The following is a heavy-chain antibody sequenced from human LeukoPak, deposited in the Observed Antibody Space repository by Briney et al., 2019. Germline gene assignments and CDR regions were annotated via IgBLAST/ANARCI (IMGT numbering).Heavy chain of an antibody. CDR1: GGSIRNSY. D-gene: IGHD2-21*01. CDR2: IFYNGDT. V-gene: IGHV4-59*01. Sequence: SETLSLTCTVSGGSIRNSYWSWIRQPPGKGLEWIGYIFYNGDTNYNPSLKGRVTMSVDTSKNQFSLKMSSVTAADTAVYYCACGDKAGYQHWGQGSLVTVSS. CDR3: ACGDKAGYQH. J-gene: IGHJ1*01.